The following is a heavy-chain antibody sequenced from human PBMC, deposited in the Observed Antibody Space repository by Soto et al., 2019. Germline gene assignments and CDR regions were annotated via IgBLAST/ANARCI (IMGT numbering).Heavy chain of an antibody. CDR2: NYYSGIT. V-gene: IGHV4-31*03. D-gene: IGHD6-6*01. CDR3: ARGSSIAGLYYGMDV. CDR1: GGSISSGGYY. Sequence: SETLSLTCTVSGGSISSGGYYWTWIRQHPGKGLEWIGYNYYSGITYYNPSLKSRVTISLDTSKNQFSLKLSSVTAAGTAVYYCARGSSIAGLYYGMDVWGQGTTVTAP. J-gene: IGHJ6*02.